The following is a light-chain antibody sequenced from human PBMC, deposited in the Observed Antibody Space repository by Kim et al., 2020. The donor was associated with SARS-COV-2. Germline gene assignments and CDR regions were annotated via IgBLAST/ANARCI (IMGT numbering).Light chain of an antibody. CDR2: DVS. CDR3: SSYTSSSNVV. V-gene: IGLV2-14*03. J-gene: IGLJ2*01. CDR1: SSDVGGYNY. Sequence: LTQPASVSGSPGQSITISCTGTSSDVGGYNYVSWYQQHPGKAPKLMIYDVSNRPSGVSNRFSGSKSGNTASLTISGLQAEDEADYYCSSYTSSSNVVFGGGTQLTVL.